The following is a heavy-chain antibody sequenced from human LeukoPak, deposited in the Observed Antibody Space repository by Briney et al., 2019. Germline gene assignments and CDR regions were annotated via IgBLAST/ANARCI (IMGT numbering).Heavy chain of an antibody. Sequence: ASVKVSCKVSGYTLTELSMHWVRQAPGKGLEWMGGFDPEDGETIYAQKFQGRVTMTEDTSTDTAYMELSSLRSEDTAVYYCATDEVTYIAAAAPGHYWGQGTLVNVSS. V-gene: IGHV1-24*01. D-gene: IGHD6-13*01. J-gene: IGHJ4*02. CDR2: FDPEDGET. CDR1: GYTLTELS. CDR3: ATDEVTYIAAAAPGHY.